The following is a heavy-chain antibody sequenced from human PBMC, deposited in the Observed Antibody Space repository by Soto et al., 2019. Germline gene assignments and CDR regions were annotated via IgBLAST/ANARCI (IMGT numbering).Heavy chain of an antibody. CDR1: GGSISSGGYY. J-gene: IGHJ4*02. V-gene: IGHV4-31*03. Sequence: PSETLSLTCTVSGGSISSGGYYWSWIRQHPGKGLEWIGYIYYSGSTYYNPSLKSRVTISVDTSKNQFSLQLSSVTAADTAVYYCAREGYYEYYFDYWGQGTLVTVSS. CDR3: AREGYYEYYFDY. D-gene: IGHD3-22*01. CDR2: IYYSGST.